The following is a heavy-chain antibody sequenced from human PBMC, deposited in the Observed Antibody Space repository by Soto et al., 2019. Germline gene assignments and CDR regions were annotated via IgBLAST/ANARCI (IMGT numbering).Heavy chain of an antibody. CDR1: GGSISSVSYY. J-gene: IGHJ4*02. V-gene: IGHV4-39*01. CDR2: IYYSGST. CDR3: ARHCSGYDPGCFDY. D-gene: IGHD5-12*01. Sequence: SETLSLTWTVCGGSISSVSYYWGWIRQPPGKGLEWIGSIYYSGSTYYNPSLKSRVTISVDTSKNQFSLKLSSVTAADTAVYYCARHCSGYDPGCFDYWGQGTLVTVSS.